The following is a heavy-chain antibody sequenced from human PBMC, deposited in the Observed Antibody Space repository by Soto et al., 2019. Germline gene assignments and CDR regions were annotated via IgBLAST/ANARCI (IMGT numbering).Heavy chain of an antibody. CDR1: GFTFSNYG. Sequence: EVQLLESGGGLVQPGGSLRLSCAASGFTFSNYGLNWVRQAPGKGLEWVAVISASGAFGFYADSVKGRFTISRDNSNNTLVMQMNSLRVEDTAIYYCARFDYDESNYHPRGYFDLWGRGTLVTVSS. D-gene: IGHD3-22*01. V-gene: IGHV3-23*01. CDR3: ARFDYDESNYHPRGYFDL. J-gene: IGHJ2*01. CDR2: ISASGAFG.